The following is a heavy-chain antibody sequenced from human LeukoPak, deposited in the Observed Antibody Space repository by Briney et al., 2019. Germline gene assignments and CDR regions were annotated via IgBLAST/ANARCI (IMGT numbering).Heavy chain of an antibody. D-gene: IGHD6-6*01. CDR1: GGSISSYY. CDR2: IYTSGST. V-gene: IGHV4-4*07. Sequence: PSETLSLTCTVSGGSISSYYWSWIRQPAGKGLEWIGRIYTSGSTNYNPSLKSRVTMSVGTSKNQFSLKLSSVTAADTAVYYCARGSPWWYSSSSGGVYYMDVWGKGTTVTVSS. J-gene: IGHJ6*03. CDR3: ARGSPWWYSSSSGGVYYMDV.